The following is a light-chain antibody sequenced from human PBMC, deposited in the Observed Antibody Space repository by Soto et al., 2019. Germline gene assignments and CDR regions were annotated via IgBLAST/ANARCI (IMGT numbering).Light chain of an antibody. CDR3: QQYNKWPLIT. J-gene: IGKJ5*01. CDR2: DAS. Sequence: RAMRALRASQNVYNNLAWYQQKPGQAPRLLIFDASTRATGIPARFSGSGSGTEFTLTISGLQSEDFAIYYCQQYNKWPLITFGQGTRLEI. V-gene: IGKV3-15*01. CDR1: QNVYNN.